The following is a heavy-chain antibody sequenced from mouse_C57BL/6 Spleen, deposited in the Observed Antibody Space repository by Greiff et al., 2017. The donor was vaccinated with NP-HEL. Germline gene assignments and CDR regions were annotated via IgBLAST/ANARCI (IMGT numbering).Heavy chain of an antibody. CDR3: ARGEIYFDY. CDR2: IYPSDSET. CDR1: GYTFTSYW. V-gene: IGHV1-61*01. Sequence: VQLQQPGAELVRPGSSVKLSCKASGYTFTSYWMGWVKQRPGQGLEWIGNIYPSDSETHYNQKFKDKATLTVDKSSSTAYMQLSSLTSEDSAVYYCARGEIYFDYRGQGTTLTVSS. J-gene: IGHJ2*01.